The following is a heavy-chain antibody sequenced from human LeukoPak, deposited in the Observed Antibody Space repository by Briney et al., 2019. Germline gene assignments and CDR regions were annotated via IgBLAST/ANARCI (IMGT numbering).Heavy chain of an antibody. CDR1: GFTFSSSA. J-gene: IGHJ4*02. Sequence: PGGSLRLSCAAAGFTFSSSAMSWVRQAPGKGLDWVASISSNGGSTYYADSVKGRFTISRDNSKNTLYLQMSSLRAEDTAVYYCVKGYCSSISCFGDYWGQGTLVTFSS. CDR3: VKGYCSSISCFGDY. CDR2: ISSNGGST. V-gene: IGHV3-64D*09. D-gene: IGHD2-2*01.